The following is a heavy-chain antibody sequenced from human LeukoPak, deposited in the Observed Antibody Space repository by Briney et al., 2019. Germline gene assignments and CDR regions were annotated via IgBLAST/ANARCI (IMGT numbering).Heavy chain of an antibody. D-gene: IGHD5-18*01. CDR1: GFTFSSYS. Sequence: GGSLRLSCAASGFTFSSYSMNWVRQAPGKGLEWVSSISNSSSYIYYADSVKGRFTISRDNAKNSLYLQMNSLRAEDTAVYYCARRLDGYSYGYADYWGQGTLVTVSS. CDR2: ISNSSSYI. CDR3: ARRLDGYSYGYADY. J-gene: IGHJ4*02. V-gene: IGHV3-21*01.